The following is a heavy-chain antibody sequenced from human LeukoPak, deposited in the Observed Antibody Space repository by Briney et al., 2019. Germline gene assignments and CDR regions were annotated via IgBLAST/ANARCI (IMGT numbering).Heavy chain of an antibody. CDR3: VRDYYGDYVGAAFDI. D-gene: IGHD4-17*01. V-gene: IGHV3-21*01. CDR1: GFTFISYS. Sequence: GGSLRLSCAASGFTFISYSMNWVRQAPGKGLEWVSSISSSSSYIYYADSVKGRFTISRDNAKNSLYLQMNSLRAEDTAVYYCVRDYYGDYVGAAFDIWGQGTVVTVSS. J-gene: IGHJ3*02. CDR2: ISSSSSYI.